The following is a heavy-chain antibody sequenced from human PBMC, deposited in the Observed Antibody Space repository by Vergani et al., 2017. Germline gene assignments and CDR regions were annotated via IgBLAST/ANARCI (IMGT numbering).Heavy chain of an antibody. J-gene: IGHJ4*02. D-gene: IGHD3-22*01. CDR1: GFTSSSYW. V-gene: IGHV3-7*03. Sequence: VQLVESGGGVVQPGRSLRLSCAASGFTSSSYWMSWVRQAPGKGLEWVANIKQDGSEKYYVDSVKGRFTISRDNAKNSLYLQMNSLRAEDTAVYYCARDLNYYDSSGRFDYWGQGTLVTVSS. CDR2: IKQDGSEK. CDR3: ARDLNYYDSSGRFDY.